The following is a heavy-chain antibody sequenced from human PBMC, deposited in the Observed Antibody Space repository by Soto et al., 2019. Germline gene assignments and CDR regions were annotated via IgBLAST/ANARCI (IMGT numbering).Heavy chain of an antibody. D-gene: IGHD4-17*01. Sequence: QVQLVQSGAEVKKPGSSVKVSCKASADTFTSYSLSWLRQAPGQRLEWMGGITPVFGTADYAQSFEDRLTITADDSTSTVYMELSSLRSDDTAVYYCAGSLEGTTVTNWFDPWGQGALVTVSS. V-gene: IGHV1-69*01. CDR2: ITPVFGTA. CDR3: AGSLEGTTVTNWFDP. J-gene: IGHJ5*02. CDR1: ADTFTSYS.